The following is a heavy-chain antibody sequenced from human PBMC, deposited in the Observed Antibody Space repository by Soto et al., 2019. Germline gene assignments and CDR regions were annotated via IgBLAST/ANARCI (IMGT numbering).Heavy chain of an antibody. J-gene: IGHJ6*02. CDR1: GGTFSSYA. CDR2: IIPIFGTA. D-gene: IGHD3-10*01. CDR3: ARDGSITMVRGVTHYYYYGMDV. V-gene: IGHV1-69*13. Sequence: SVKVSCKASGGTFSSYAISWVRQAPGQGPEWMGGIIPIFGTANYAQKFQGRVTITADESTSTAYMELSSLRSEDTAVYYCARDGSITMVRGVTHYYYYGMDVWGQGTTVTVSS.